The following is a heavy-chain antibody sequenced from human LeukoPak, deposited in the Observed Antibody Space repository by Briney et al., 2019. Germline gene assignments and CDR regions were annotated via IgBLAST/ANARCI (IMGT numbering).Heavy chain of an antibody. CDR3: ARQLPMTTVTTGRTFDI. V-gene: IGHV4-59*08. Sequence: SETLSLTCTVSGGSISSYYWSWIRQPPGKGLEWIGYIYYSGSTNYNPSLKSRVTISVDTSKNQFSLKLSSVTAADTAVYYCARQLPMTTVTTGRTFDIWGQGTLVTVS. CDR1: GGSISSYY. D-gene: IGHD4-17*01. J-gene: IGHJ3*02. CDR2: IYYSGST.